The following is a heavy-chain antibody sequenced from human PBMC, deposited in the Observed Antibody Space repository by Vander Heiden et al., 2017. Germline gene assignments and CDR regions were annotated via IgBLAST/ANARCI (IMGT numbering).Heavy chain of an antibody. CDR2: IYYSGST. Sequence: QVQLQESGPGLVKPSETLSLTCTVSGGSISSYYWSWIRQPPGKGLEWIGYIYYSGSTNYNPSLQSRVTISVDTSKNQFSLKLSSVTAADTAVYYCARDEVRGVRGDYYYNGMDVWGQGTTVTVSS. CDR3: ARDEVRGVRGDYYYNGMDV. J-gene: IGHJ6*02. D-gene: IGHD3-10*01. V-gene: IGHV4-59*01. CDR1: GGSISSYY.